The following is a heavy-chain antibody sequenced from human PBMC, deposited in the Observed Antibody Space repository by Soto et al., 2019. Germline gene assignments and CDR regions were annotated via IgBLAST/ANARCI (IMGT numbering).Heavy chain of an antibody. V-gene: IGHV4-39*01. CDR2: IYYSGST. Sequence: QLQLQESGPGLVKPSETLSLTCTVSGGSISSSSYYWGWIRQPPGKGLEWIGSIYYSGSTYYNPSLKSRVTISVDTSKNQFSLKLSSVTAADTAVYYCARRHSGYEQTNWFDPWGQGTLVTVSS. CDR3: ARRHSGYEQTNWFDP. J-gene: IGHJ5*02. D-gene: IGHD5-12*01. CDR1: GGSISSSSYY.